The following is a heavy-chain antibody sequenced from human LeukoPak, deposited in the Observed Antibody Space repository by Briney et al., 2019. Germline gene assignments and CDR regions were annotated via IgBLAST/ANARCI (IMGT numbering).Heavy chain of an antibody. CDR1: GYSFTSYW. CDR2: IYPGDSDT. D-gene: IGHD5-12*01. V-gene: IGHV5-51*01. CDR3: ARHLSGYDPAFDI. J-gene: IGHJ3*02. Sequence: GESLKISCKGSGYSFTSYWIGWVRQMPGKGLEWMGIIYPGDSDTRYSASFQGQITISADKSISTAYLQWSSLKASDTAMYYCARHLSGYDPAFDIWGQGTMVTVSS.